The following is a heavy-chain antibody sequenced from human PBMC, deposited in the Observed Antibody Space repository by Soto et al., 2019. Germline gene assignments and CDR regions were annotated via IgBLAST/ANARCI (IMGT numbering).Heavy chain of an antibody. Sequence: SETLSLTCAVYGGSFSGYYWSWIRQPPGKGLEWIGEINHSGSTNYNPSLKSRVTISVDTSKNQFSLKLSSVTAADTAVYYCARAFYYYGSGGWDYYYMDVWGKGTTVTVSS. D-gene: IGHD3-10*01. CDR2: INHSGST. CDR3: ARAFYYYGSGGWDYYYMDV. V-gene: IGHV4-34*01. CDR1: GGSFSGYY. J-gene: IGHJ6*03.